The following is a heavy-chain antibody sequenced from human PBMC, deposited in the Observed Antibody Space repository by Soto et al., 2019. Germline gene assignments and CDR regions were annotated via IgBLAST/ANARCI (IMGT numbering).Heavy chain of an antibody. Sequence: EVQLVESGGGLVQPGGSLRLSCAASGFTFSSYWMHWVRQAPGKGLVWVSRINSDGSSTSYADSVKGRFTISRDNAKNMLYLQMNSLRAEDTAVYYCARDWDIGLLLADYWGQGTLVTVSS. CDR3: ARDWDIGLLLADY. CDR1: GFTFSSYW. J-gene: IGHJ4*02. V-gene: IGHV3-74*01. D-gene: IGHD2-15*01. CDR2: INSDGSST.